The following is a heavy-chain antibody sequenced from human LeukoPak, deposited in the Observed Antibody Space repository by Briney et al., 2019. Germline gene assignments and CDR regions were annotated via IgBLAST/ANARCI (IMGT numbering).Heavy chain of an antibody. J-gene: IGHJ4*02. D-gene: IGHD5-12*01. V-gene: IGHV3-7*01. CDR3: ARGLYEISGLKWDY. CDR2: IQQDGSTK. Sequence: GSLRLSCAASGFTFSSYGMHWVRQAPGKGLEWVANIQQDGSTKYYADSVKGRFTISRDNVENSLYLQMNSLRVEDTAVFFCARGLYEISGLKWDYWGQGTLVTVSS. CDR1: GFTFSSYG.